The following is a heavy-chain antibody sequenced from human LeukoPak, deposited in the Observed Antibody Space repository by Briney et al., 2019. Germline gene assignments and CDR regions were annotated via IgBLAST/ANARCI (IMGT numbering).Heavy chain of an antibody. CDR3: ARDRVYCSGGSCAPYFDY. V-gene: IGHV3-33*01. D-gene: IGHD2-15*01. J-gene: IGHJ4*02. CDR1: GFTFSSYG. CDR2: IWYDGSNK. Sequence: GRSPRLSCAASGFTFSSYGMHWVRQAPGKGPEWVAVIWYDGSNKYYADSVKGRFTISRDNSKNTLYLQMNSLRAEDTAVYYCARDRVYCSGGSCAPYFDYWGQGTLVTVSS.